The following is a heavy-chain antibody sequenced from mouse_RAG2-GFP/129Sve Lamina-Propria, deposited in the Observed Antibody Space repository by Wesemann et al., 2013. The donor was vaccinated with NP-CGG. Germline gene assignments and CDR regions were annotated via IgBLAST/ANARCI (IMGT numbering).Heavy chain of an antibody. D-gene: IGHD2-5*01. J-gene: IGHJ1*03. Sequence: EVQLQQSGPELVKPGASVKISCKASGYTFTDYYMNWVKQSHGKSLEWIGDINPNNGGTSYNQKLKGKATLTVDKSSSTAYMELRSLTSEDSAVYYCARDSNYWYFDVWGTGTTVTVSS. CDR2: INPNNGGT. CDR3: ARDSNYWYFDV. V-gene: IGHV1-26*01. CDR1: GYTFTDYY.